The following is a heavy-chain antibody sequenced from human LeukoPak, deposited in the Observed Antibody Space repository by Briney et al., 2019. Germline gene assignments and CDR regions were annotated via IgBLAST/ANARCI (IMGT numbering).Heavy chain of an antibody. Sequence: GGSLRLSCAASGFTFSSYSMNWVRQAPGKGLEWVSSISSSSSYIYYADSVKGRFTISRDNAKNSLYLQMNSLRAEDTAVYYCAKDRGYSYGLFDYWGQGTLVTVSS. CDR1: GFTFSSYS. CDR3: AKDRGYSYGLFDY. V-gene: IGHV3-21*04. J-gene: IGHJ4*02. D-gene: IGHD5-18*01. CDR2: ISSSSSYI.